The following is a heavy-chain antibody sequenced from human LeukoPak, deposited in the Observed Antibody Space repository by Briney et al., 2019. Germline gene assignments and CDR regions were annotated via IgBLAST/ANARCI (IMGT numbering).Heavy chain of an antibody. V-gene: IGHV4-34*01. Sequence: SETLSLTCAVCGGSFSGYYWSWIRPPPGKGLEWIVEINHSGSTNYNPSFKSRVTIPVDPSKNQFSLKLSSVTAADTAVYYCARHGSGHDYWGQGTLVTVSS. J-gene: IGHJ4*02. CDR2: INHSGST. CDR1: GGSFSGYY. D-gene: IGHD3-10*01. CDR3: ARHGSGHDY.